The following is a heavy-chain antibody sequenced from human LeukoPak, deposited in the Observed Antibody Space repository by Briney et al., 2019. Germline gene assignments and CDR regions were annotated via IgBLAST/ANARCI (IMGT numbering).Heavy chain of an antibody. CDR1: GFTFSEAW. CDR3: ARVSGPGMNEYFHL. D-gene: IGHD3-10*01. V-gene: IGHV3-74*01. CDR2: INNDGSTT. Sequence: GGSLRLSCAASGFTFSEAWMHWVRQAPGKGLVWVSRINNDGSTTRYADSVKGRFTISRDNTKNTLYLQMNSLRAEDTAVYYCARVSGPGMNEYFHLWGQGTLVTVSS. J-gene: IGHJ1*01.